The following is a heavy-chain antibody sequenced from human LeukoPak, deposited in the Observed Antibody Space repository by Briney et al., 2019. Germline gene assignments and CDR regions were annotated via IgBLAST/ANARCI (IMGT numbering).Heavy chain of an antibody. Sequence: GGSLRLSCAASGFTFSRSWMHWVRQAPGKGLEWVASIKEDGSEKYYVDSVKGRFTISRDNAKNPLYLQMNSLRAEDTAMYYCASSGWYSTPNWFDPWGQGTLVIVSS. CDR3: ASSGWYSTPNWFDP. CDR2: IKEDGSEK. J-gene: IGHJ5*02. D-gene: IGHD6-19*01. CDR1: GFTFSRSW. V-gene: IGHV3-7*01.